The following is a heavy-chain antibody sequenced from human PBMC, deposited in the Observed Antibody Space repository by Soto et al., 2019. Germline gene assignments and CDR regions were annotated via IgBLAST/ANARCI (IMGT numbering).Heavy chain of an antibody. Sequence: ASVKVSCKASGYTFTGYYMHWVRQAPGQGLEWMGWINPNSGGTNYAQKFQGWVTMTRDTSISTAYMELSRLRSDDTAVYYCAREKVDTAMKYYYYGMAVWGQGTTVTVSS. CDR1: GYTFTGYY. D-gene: IGHD5-18*01. V-gene: IGHV1-2*04. CDR3: AREKVDTAMKYYYYGMAV. CDR2: INPNSGGT. J-gene: IGHJ6*02.